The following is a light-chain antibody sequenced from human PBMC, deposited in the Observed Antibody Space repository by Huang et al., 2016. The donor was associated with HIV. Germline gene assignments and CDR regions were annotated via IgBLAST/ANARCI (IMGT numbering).Light chain of an antibody. CDR1: QTGLYSSNNKNY. V-gene: IGKV4-1*01. J-gene: IGKJ4*01. Sequence: DIVMTQSPDSLAVSLGERATINCKSSQTGLYSSNNKNYLAWYQHKPGQPTKLLIYLESTRESGVPDRFSGCGSGTDFTLTISSLQAEDVAVYYCQQYYSTLTFGGGTKVEIK. CDR2: LES. CDR3: QQYYSTLT.